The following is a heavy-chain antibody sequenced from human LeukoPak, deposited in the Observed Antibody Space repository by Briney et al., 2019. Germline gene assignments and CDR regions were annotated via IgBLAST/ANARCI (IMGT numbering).Heavy chain of an antibody. D-gene: IGHD2-2*01. CDR3: VRRRYELPDFDY. Sequence: GESLKISCKGSGYSFTSYWIGWVRQMPGKGLEWMGIIYPGDSDTRYSPSFQGQVTISADKSISTAYLQWKTLKASDTATYYCVRRRYELPDFDYWGRGTLVTVSS. CDR2: IYPGDSDT. V-gene: IGHV5-51*01. CDR1: GYSFTSYW. J-gene: IGHJ4*02.